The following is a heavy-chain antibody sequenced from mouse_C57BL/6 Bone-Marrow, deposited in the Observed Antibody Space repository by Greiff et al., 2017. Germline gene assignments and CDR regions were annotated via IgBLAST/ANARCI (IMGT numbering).Heavy chain of an antibody. Sequence: EVHLVESGGGLVKPGGSLKLSCAASGFTFSDYGMHWVRQAPEKGLEWVAYISSGSSTIYYAATVKGRFTISRDNAKNTLFLQMTSLRSEDTAMYYCARCGTVVAGDYWGQGTTLTVSS. V-gene: IGHV5-17*01. CDR3: ARCGTVVAGDY. J-gene: IGHJ2*01. CDR2: ISSGSSTI. D-gene: IGHD1-1*01. CDR1: GFTFSDYG.